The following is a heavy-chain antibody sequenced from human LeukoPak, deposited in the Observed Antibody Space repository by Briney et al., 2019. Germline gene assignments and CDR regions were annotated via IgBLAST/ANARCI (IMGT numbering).Heavy chain of an antibody. V-gene: IGHV1-69*04. J-gene: IGHJ6*03. Sequence: SVKVSCKASGGTFSSYTISWVRQAPGQGLEWMGRIIPILGIANYAQKFQGRVTITADKSTGTAYMELSSLRSEDTAVYYCARDPGDYSNYKYYYYYMDVWGKGTTVTVSS. D-gene: IGHD4-11*01. CDR3: ARDPGDYSNYKYYYYYMDV. CDR2: IIPILGIA. CDR1: GGTFSSYT.